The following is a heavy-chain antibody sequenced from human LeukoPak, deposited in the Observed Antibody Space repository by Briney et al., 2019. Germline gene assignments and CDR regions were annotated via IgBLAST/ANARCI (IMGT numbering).Heavy chain of an antibody. CDR3: ARDLSPLAARRPVAFDY. D-gene: IGHD6-13*01. CDR1: GYTFTSYG. J-gene: IGHJ4*02. V-gene: IGHV1-18*01. Sequence: ASVKVSCKASGYTFTSYGISWVRQAPGQGLEWMGWISAYNGNTNYAQKLQGRVTMTTDTSTSTAYMELRSLRSDDTAVYYCARDLSPLAARRPVAFDYWGQGTLVTVSS. CDR2: ISAYNGNT.